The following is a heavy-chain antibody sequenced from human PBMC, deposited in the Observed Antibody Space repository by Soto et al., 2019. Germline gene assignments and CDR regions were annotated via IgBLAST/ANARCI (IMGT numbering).Heavy chain of an antibody. D-gene: IGHD1-26*01. CDR2: IHSDGSSR. V-gene: IGHV3-74*01. Sequence: EVQLVESGGGLVQPGGSLRLSCAASGFTFSSYWMHWVRQVPEKGLVWVSHIHSDGSSRSYADSVKGRFTISRDNAKNTRHVQMASLRAEDTAVYYCARGGVGSFDIWGQGTMVVVSS. J-gene: IGHJ3*02. CDR3: ARGGVGSFDI. CDR1: GFTFSSYW.